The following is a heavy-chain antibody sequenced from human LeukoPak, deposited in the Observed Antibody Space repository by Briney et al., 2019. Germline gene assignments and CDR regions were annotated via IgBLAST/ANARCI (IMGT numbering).Heavy chain of an antibody. J-gene: IGHJ4*02. V-gene: IGHV3-48*01. CDR1: GFTFSIYG. Sequence: GWSLRLSCAASGFTFSIYGMNWVRQAPGKGLEWVSYISDTGNKIYYADSVKGRFTISRDNGKNSLYLQTNSLRAEDTAVYYCARVRGGYYFDYWGQGTLVTVSS. CDR2: ISDTGNKI. CDR3: ARVRGGYYFDY. D-gene: IGHD5-24*01.